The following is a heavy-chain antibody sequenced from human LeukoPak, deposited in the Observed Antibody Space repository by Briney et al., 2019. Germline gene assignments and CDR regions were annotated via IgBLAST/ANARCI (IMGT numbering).Heavy chain of an antibody. V-gene: IGHV1-46*02. D-gene: IGHD3-10*01. Sequence: ASVTVSCKASGYTFNRYYVHWVRQAPGQGLEWMGLINPSGGGTRYAQKFQDRITMTWDTSTSTVYMELSSLRSEDTAVYYCARDSHMVRGGSIDAFGFWGQGTMVTVSS. CDR3: ARDSHMVRGGSIDAFGF. CDR1: GYTFNRYY. CDR2: INPSGGGT. J-gene: IGHJ3*01.